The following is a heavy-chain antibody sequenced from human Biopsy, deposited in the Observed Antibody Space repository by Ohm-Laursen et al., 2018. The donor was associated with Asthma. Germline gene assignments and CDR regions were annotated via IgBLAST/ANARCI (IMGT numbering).Heavy chain of an antibody. V-gene: IGHV3-30*18. Sequence: SLRLSCSASGFTFSNYGMHWVRQAPGKGPEWVAVISYDGRERGYADSVKGRFTISRDNFRNTVHLQMSSLRPEDTAVYYCTKDRSYNAVTAEDFCYGVDVWGQGTTVTVSS. CDR3: TKDRSYNAVTAEDFCYGVDV. J-gene: IGHJ6*02. CDR2: ISYDGRER. CDR1: GFTFSNYG. D-gene: IGHD6-19*01.